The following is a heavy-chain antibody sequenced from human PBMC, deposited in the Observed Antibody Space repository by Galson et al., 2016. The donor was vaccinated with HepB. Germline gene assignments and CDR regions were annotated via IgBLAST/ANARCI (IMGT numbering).Heavy chain of an antibody. J-gene: IGHJ3*02. D-gene: IGHD6-19*01. CDR2: MSYDGFSK. CDR3: AREGHTSGRCGDFDI. V-gene: IGHV3-30-3*01. Sequence: SLRLSCATSRFTFSTSILHWVRQAPGKGLDWVAAMSYDGFSKYYSGSVKGRFTVSRDNSDSKMYLQLDSLSADDTAVNYCAREGHTSGRCGDFDIWGQGTMVTVSS. CDR1: RFTFSTSI.